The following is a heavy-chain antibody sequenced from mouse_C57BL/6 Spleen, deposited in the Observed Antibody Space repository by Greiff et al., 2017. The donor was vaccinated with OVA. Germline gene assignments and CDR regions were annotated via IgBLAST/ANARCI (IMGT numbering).Heavy chain of an antibody. CDR2: IYPRSGNT. J-gene: IGHJ3*01. Sequence: VQRVESGAELARPGASVKLSCKASGYTFTSYGISWVKQRTGQGLEWIGEIYPRSGNTYYNEKFKGKATLTADKSSSTAYMELRSLTSEDSAVYFCARAGDYGSSSAWFAYWGQGTLVTVSA. CDR1: GYTFTSYG. D-gene: IGHD1-1*01. V-gene: IGHV1-81*01. CDR3: ARAGDYGSSSAWFAY.